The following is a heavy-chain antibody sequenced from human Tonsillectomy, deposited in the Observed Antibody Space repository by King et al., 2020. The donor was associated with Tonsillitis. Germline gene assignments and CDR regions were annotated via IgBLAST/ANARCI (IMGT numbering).Heavy chain of an antibody. D-gene: IGHD1-26*01. V-gene: IGHV4-59*01. Sequence: VQLQESGPGLVKPSETLSLTCTVSGGSISSYYWSWLRQPPGKGLEWIGYIYYSGSTNYNPSLKSRVTISVDTSKNQFSLKLSSVTAADTAVYYCAREYSGSYGDAFDIWGQGTMVTVSS. CDR1: GGSISSYY. CDR2: IYYSGST. CDR3: AREYSGSYGDAFDI. J-gene: IGHJ3*02.